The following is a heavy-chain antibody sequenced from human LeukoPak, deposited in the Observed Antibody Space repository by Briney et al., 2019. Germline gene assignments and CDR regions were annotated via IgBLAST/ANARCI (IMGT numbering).Heavy chain of an antibody. V-gene: IGHV1-69*05. CDR1: GGTFSSYA. Sequence: SVKVSCKASGGTFSSYANSWVRQAPGQGLEWMGRIIPIFGTANYAQKFQGRVTITTDESTSTAYMELSSLRSEDTAVYYCAVHDYGDYHSGYWGQGTLVTVSS. CDR3: AVHDYGDYHSGY. CDR2: IIPIFGTA. D-gene: IGHD4-17*01. J-gene: IGHJ4*02.